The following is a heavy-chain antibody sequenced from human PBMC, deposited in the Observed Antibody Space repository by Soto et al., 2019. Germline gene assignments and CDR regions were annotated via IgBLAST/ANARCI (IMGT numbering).Heavy chain of an antibody. Sequence: PSETLSLTCAVYGGSFSGYYWSWLRQPPGKGLEWNGEINHSGSPNYNPSLKSRVTISVDTSKNQFSLKMTSVTAADTAVYYCATANWSHHYFDPWGQGTLVTVSS. CDR3: ATANWSHHYFDP. CDR1: GGSFSGYY. V-gene: IGHV4-34*01. J-gene: IGHJ5*02. D-gene: IGHD1-1*01. CDR2: INHSGSP.